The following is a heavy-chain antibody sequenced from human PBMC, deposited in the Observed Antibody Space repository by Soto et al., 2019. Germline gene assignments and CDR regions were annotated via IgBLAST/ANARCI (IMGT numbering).Heavy chain of an antibody. D-gene: IGHD5-18*01. V-gene: IGHV3-30-3*01. CDR2: ISYDGTRK. CDR3: ARDRGSFGYEGCDS. Sequence: GGSLRLSCAASGFSFNSYAMHWVRQAPGKGLEWVAVISYDGTRKYYAESVKGRFTISRDNSKNTVYLQMNILRAEDTAVYYGARDRGSFGYEGCDSWGQGTLVTVSS. J-gene: IGHJ4*02. CDR1: GFSFNSYA.